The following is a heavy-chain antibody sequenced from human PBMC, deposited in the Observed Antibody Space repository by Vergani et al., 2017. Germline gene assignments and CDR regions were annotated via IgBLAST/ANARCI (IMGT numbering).Heavy chain of an antibody. J-gene: IGHJ4*02. V-gene: IGHV1-3*01. D-gene: IGHD6-19*01. Sequence: QVQLVQTGAEVKKPGASVKVSCKASGYTFTSYAMHWVRQAPGQRLEWMGWINAGNGNTKYSQKFQGRVTITRATSASTAYMELSSLRSEDTAVYYCARGYSSGWYFNYWGQGTLVTVSS. CDR1: GYTFTSYA. CDR3: ARGYSSGWYFNY. CDR2: INAGNGNT.